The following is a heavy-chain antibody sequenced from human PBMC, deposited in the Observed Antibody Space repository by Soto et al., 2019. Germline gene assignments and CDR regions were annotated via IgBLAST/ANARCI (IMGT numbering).Heavy chain of an antibody. D-gene: IGHD6-25*01. J-gene: IGHJ4*02. CDR1: VYTFTSYW. CDR3: ARGGNYLEY. Sequence: GESLKSSCKGSVYTFTSYWIAWVRQKPGKGLEWLGAVYGGDSDRRHNPTFQGQITMSVDKSSNTAYLQWSRLNASDTAMYYCARGGNYLEYWGQGVLVTVSS. CDR2: VYGGDSDR. V-gene: IGHV5-51*01.